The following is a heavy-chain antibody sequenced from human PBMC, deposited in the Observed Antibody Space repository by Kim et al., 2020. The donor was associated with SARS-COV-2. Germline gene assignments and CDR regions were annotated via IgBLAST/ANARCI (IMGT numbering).Heavy chain of an antibody. CDR1: GGSFSGYY. Sequence: SETLSLTCAVYGGSFSGYYWSWIRQPPGKGLEWIGEINHSGSTNYNPSLKSRVTISVDTSKNQFSLKLSSVTAADTAVYYCARGHGTTRYYFDYWGQGT. J-gene: IGHJ4*02. CDR2: INHSGST. V-gene: IGHV4-34*01. D-gene: IGHD4-17*01. CDR3: ARGHGTTRYYFDY.